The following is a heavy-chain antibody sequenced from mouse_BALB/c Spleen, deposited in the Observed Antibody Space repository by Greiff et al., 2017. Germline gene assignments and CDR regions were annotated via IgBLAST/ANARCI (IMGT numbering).Heavy chain of an antibody. CDR2: ISSGSSTI. J-gene: IGHJ4*01. Sequence: DVKLVESGGGLVQPGGSRKLSCAASGFTFSSFGMHWVRQAPEKGLEWVAYISSGSSTIYYADTVKGRFTISRDNPKNTLFLQMTSLRSEDTAMYYCARSYYGSSYYAMDYWGQGTSVTVSS. CDR3: ARSYYGSSYYAMDY. CDR1: GFTFSSFG. V-gene: IGHV5-17*02. D-gene: IGHD1-1*01.